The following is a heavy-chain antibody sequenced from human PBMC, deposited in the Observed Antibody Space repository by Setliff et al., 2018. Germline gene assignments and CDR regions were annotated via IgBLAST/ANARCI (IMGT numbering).Heavy chain of an antibody. CDR2: INQDGSDK. Sequence: GESLKISCAASGFTFTTYRMSWFRQAPGRGLEWVANINQDGSDKYSVDSVKGRFTISRDNAKNSLYLQMSSLRAEDTAVYYCAREDDVNTCDIWGQGTMVTVSS. CDR3: AREDDVNTCDI. V-gene: IGHV3-7*01. J-gene: IGHJ3*02. CDR1: GFTFTTYR.